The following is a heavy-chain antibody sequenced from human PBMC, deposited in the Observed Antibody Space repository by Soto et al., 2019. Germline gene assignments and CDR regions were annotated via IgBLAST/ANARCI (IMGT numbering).Heavy chain of an antibody. CDR2: IIPTFGTA. CDR3: AARIAARPSPFDP. Sequence: SVKVSCKASGGTFSSYAISWVRQAPGQGLEWMGGIIPTFGTANYAQKFQGRVTITADESTSTAYMELSSLRSEDTAVYYCAARIAARPSPFDPWGQGTLVTVSS. J-gene: IGHJ5*02. V-gene: IGHV1-69*13. D-gene: IGHD6-6*01. CDR1: GGTFSSYA.